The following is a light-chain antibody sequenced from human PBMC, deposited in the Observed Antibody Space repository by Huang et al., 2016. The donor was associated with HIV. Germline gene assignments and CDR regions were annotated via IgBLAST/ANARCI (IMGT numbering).Light chain of an antibody. CDR1: ESVGTN. CDR3: LQYNDWWT. V-gene: IGKV3-15*01. CDR2: SAS. Sequence: EILMTQSPATLSVSPGEGATLSCRASESVGTNLAWFQQKPGQAPRLLIYSASTRATGFPARFSGSGSGTEFTLTISSLQSEDFAVYYCLQYNDWWTFGRGTKVEIK. J-gene: IGKJ1*01.